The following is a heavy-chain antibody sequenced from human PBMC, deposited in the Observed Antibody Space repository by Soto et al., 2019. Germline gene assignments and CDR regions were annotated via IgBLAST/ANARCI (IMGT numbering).Heavy chain of an antibody. CDR1: GSRFSNYD. J-gene: IGHJ4*02. CDR2: IIPIFNST. Sequence: QVKLVQSGAEVKTPGSSLKVSCKVSGSRFSNYDISWLRQAPGHGLEWLGRIIPIFNSTKYAQNFQGRVTITADKFTSTASLELSSLRSDDTAVYYCAREGRGKKAGYNGLVSLGYWGQGTLVTVSS. CDR3: AREGRGKKAGYNGLVSLGY. V-gene: IGHV1-69*06. D-gene: IGHD3-9*01.